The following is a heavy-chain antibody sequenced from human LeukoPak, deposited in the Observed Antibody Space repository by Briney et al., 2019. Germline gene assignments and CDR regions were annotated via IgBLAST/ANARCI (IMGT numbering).Heavy chain of an antibody. CDR2: IIPILGIA. Sequence: SVKVSCKASGGTFSSYAISWVRQAPGQGLEWMGRIIPILGIANYAQKFQGRVTITADKSTSTAYMELSSLRSEDTAAYYCARDETDFWSGLYYFDYWGQGTLVTVSS. CDR1: GGTFSSYA. D-gene: IGHD3-3*01. V-gene: IGHV1-69*04. J-gene: IGHJ4*02. CDR3: ARDETDFWSGLYYFDY.